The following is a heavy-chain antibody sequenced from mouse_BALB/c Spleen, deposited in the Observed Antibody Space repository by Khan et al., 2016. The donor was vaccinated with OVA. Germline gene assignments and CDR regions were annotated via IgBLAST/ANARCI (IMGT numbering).Heavy chain of an antibody. V-gene: IGHV1-87*01. CDR3: ARTGGTYDGYFGYFDV. CDR2: IYPGIGDT. J-gene: IGHJ1*01. D-gene: IGHD2-3*01. Sequence: QVQLKESGAELARPGASVKLSCKASGYTFTSYWMPWVKQRPGQGLEWIGAIYPGIGDTRYTQKFRGKATLTADKSSTTAYMQLSSLASEDSAVYYCARTGGTYDGYFGYFDVWGAGTTVTVSS. CDR1: GYTFTSYW.